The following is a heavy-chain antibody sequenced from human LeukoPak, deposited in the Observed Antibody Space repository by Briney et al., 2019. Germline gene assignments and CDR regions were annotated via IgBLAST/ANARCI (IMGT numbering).Heavy chain of an antibody. CDR1: GGSISSYY. CDR2: IYYSGST. Sequence: SETLSLTCTVSGGSISSYYWSWIRQPPGKGLEWIGYIYYSGSTNYNPSLKSRVTISVDTSKNQFSLKLSSVTAADTAVYYCARGGDSSGYYYPVFDYWGQGTLVAVSS. J-gene: IGHJ4*02. V-gene: IGHV4-59*01. D-gene: IGHD3-22*01. CDR3: ARGGDSSGYYYPVFDY.